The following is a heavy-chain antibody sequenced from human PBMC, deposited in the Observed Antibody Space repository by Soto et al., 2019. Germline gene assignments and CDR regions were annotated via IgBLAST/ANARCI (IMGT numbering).Heavy chain of an antibody. D-gene: IGHD2-2*01. CDR2: IWYDGSNK. J-gene: IGHJ6*02. Sequence: QVQLVESGGGVVQPGRSLRLSCAASGFTFSSYGMHWVRQAPGKGLEWVAVIWYDGSNKYYADSVKGRFTISRDNSKNTLYLQMNSLRAEDTAVYYCARTPIVVVPAAPAPRYYYYGMDVWGQGTTVTVSS. V-gene: IGHV3-33*01. CDR1: GFTFSSYG. CDR3: ARTPIVVVPAAPAPRYYYYGMDV.